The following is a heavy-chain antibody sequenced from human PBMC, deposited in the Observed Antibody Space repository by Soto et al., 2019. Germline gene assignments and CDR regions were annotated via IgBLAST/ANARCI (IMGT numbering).Heavy chain of an antibody. CDR2: ISAYNGNT. J-gene: IGHJ3*02. CDR3: ARGLGIADDFDI. V-gene: IGHV1-18*01. Sequence: QVRLVQSGAEVKKPGASVKVSCKASGYTFTSYGISWVRQAPGLGLEWMGWISAYNGNTNYAQKLQGRVTMTTEPSKNTAYMELRSLRSDDTAVYYCARGLGIADDFDIWGQGTMVTVSS. CDR1: GYTFTSYG. D-gene: IGHD6-13*01.